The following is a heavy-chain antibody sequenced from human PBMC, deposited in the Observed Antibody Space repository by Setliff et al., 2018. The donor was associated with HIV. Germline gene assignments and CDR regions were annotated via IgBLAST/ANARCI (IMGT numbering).Heavy chain of an antibody. CDR2: VSSSSRYI. CDR1: GFTFSSYS. Sequence: TGGSLRLSCAASGFTFSSYSMNWVRQAPGKGLEWVSSVSSSSRYIYHADSVQGRFTISRDNAKNSLYLQMNSLRAEDTAVYYCARSGDGDYYYYMDVWGKGTTVTVSS. D-gene: IGHD7-27*01. V-gene: IGHV3-21*01. CDR3: ARSGDGDYYYYMDV. J-gene: IGHJ6*03.